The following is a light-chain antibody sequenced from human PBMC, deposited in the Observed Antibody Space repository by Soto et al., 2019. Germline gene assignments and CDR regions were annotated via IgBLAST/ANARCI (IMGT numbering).Light chain of an antibody. J-gene: IGKJ3*01. Sequence: EIVLTQSPDTLSLSPGERATLSCRASQSVRSSLAWYQQKPGQAPRLLIYDASNRDTGIPARFSGSGSGTDVTLTISSLEPEDFAVYYCQHRSNWPPEGTFGPGTKVDIK. CDR2: DAS. CDR3: QHRSNWPPEGT. V-gene: IGKV3-11*01. CDR1: QSVRSS.